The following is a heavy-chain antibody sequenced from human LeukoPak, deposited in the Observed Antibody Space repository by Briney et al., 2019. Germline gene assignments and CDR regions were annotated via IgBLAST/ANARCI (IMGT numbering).Heavy chain of an antibody. Sequence: GGSLRLSCAASGFTFDDYGMSWVRQAPGKGLEWVSYISSSGSTIYYADSVKGRFTISRDNAKNSLYLQMNSLRAEDTAVYYCASVPWGQQLSDFDYWGQGTLVTVSS. V-gene: IGHV3-11*04. CDR2: ISSSGSTI. CDR3: ASVPWGQQLSDFDY. D-gene: IGHD6-13*01. CDR1: GFTFDDYG. J-gene: IGHJ4*02.